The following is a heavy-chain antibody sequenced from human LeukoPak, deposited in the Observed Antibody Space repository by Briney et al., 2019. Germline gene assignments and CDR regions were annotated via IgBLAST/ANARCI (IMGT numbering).Heavy chain of an antibody. V-gene: IGHV4-39*01. CDR1: GGSISSSNYY. CDR3: ARHIMGMSKAFDI. D-gene: IGHD2-8*01. Sequence: PSETLSLTCTVSGGSISSSNYYWGWIRQPPGKGLEWIGSIYYSGNTYYNPSLKSRVTISVDKSKNQFSLKLTSVTAADTAVYYCARHIMGMSKAFDIWGQGTMVTVSS. CDR2: IYYSGNT. J-gene: IGHJ3*02.